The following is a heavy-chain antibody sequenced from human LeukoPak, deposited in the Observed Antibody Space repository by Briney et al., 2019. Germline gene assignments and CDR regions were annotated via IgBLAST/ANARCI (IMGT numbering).Heavy chain of an antibody. J-gene: IGHJ2*01. V-gene: IGHV1-8*03. D-gene: IGHD1/OR15-1a*01. CDR1: GYTFTSYD. Sequence: ASVKVSCKASGYTFTSYDINWVRQATGQGLEWMGWMNPNSGNTGYAQKFQGRVTITRNTSISTAYMELSSLRSEDTAVYYCARAPFPLRTNGGWYFDLWGRGTLVTVSS. CDR3: ARAPFPLRTNGGWYFDL. CDR2: MNPNSGNT.